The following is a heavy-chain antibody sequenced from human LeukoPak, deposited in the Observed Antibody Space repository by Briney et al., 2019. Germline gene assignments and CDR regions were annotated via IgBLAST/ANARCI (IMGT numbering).Heavy chain of an antibody. D-gene: IGHD4-11*01. J-gene: IGHJ4*02. CDR3: AKEPFVTTFGY. CDR1: GFTFSSYA. CDR2: ISSDGGST. Sequence: GGSLRLSCAASGFTFSSYAMHWVRQAPGRGLEYVPSISSDGGSTYYANSVKGRFTISRDNSKNTLYLQMSSLRTEDTAVYYCAKEPFVTTFGYWGQGTLVTVSS. V-gene: IGHV3-64*01.